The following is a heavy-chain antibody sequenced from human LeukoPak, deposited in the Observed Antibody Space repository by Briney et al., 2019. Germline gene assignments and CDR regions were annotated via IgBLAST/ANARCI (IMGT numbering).Heavy chain of an antibody. D-gene: IGHD2-15*01. CDR3: AKDKRVGQCYFYYMDV. V-gene: IGHV3-48*03. J-gene: IGHJ6*03. Sequence: GGSLRLSCAASGFTFSSYEMNWVRQAPGKGLEWVSYISSSGSTIYYADSVKGRFTISRDNAKNSLYLQMNSLRAEDTALYYCAKDKRVGQCYFYYMDVWGKGTTVTISS. CDR2: ISSSGSTI. CDR1: GFTFSSYE.